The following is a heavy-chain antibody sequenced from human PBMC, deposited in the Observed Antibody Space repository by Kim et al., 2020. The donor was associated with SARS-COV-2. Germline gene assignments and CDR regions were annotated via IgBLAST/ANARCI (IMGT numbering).Heavy chain of an antibody. Sequence: SETLSLTCIVFGAYITTSGSDWGWIRQSPGKGLEWIGSILHGGSIYYNPSLKNRVTISLDTSKNQLSLKLTSVTAADSSVYYCQRGFWSSTALDVWGQGTTVTVSS. CDR3: QRGFWSSTALDV. D-gene: IGHD3-3*01. V-gene: IGHV4-39*01. J-gene: IGHJ6*02. CDR1: GAYITTSGSD. CDR2: ILHGGSI.